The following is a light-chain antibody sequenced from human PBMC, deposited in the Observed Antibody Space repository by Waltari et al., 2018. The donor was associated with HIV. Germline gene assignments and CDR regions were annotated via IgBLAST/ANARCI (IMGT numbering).Light chain of an antibody. CDR1: HHDVARSNV. CDR2: EVT. V-gene: IGLV2-14*03. Sequence: QSALTQPASVSGSPGQSITISCTGTHHDVARSNVVSWSQQHPGKAPRLLIYEVTNRPSGVSNRFSGSKSGNTASLTISGLQVEDEAVYYCCSYTVTGTLNWVFGGGTKLTVL. CDR3: CSYTVTGTLNWV. J-gene: IGLJ3*02.